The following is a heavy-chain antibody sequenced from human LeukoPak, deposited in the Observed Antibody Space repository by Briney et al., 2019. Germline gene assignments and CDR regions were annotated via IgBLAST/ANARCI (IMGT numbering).Heavy chain of an antibody. CDR3: ARDNGYDKLDY. J-gene: IGHJ4*02. Sequence: SETLSLTCIVSGGSINSGDYYWSWIRQPPGKGLEWIGYIYRSGSTYYNPSLKSRVSISVDTSKNQFSLKLSSVTAADTAVYYCARDNGYDKLDYWGQGTLVTVSS. CDR1: GGSINSGDYY. V-gene: IGHV4-30-4*01. CDR2: IYRSGST. D-gene: IGHD5-12*01.